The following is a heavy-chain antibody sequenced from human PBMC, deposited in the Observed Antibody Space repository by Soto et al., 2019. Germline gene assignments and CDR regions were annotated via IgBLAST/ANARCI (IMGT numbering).Heavy chain of an antibody. V-gene: IGHV4-34*01. CDR3: ARDIAAADYYYGMDV. Sequence: PSETLSLTCAVYGGSFSGYYWSWIRQPPGKGLEWIGEINHSGSTNYNPSLKSRVTISVDTSKNQFSLKLSSVTAADTAVYYCARDIAAADYYYGMDVWGQGTTVTVSS. J-gene: IGHJ6*02. CDR1: GGSFSGYY. CDR2: INHSGST. D-gene: IGHD6-13*01.